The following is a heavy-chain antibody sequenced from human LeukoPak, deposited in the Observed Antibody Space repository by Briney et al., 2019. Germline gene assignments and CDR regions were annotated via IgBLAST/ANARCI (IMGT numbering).Heavy chain of an antibody. CDR3: ARLGGYTHGPDPVDY. CDR1: GGSINTSGYY. D-gene: IGHD5-24*01. CDR2: IFYSGIT. V-gene: IGHV4-39*01. Sequence: SETLSLTCTVSGGSINTSGYYWGWIRQPPGKGLEWIGDIFYSGITFYNPSLKSRVTLSVSTSINRFSPKLSSVTAADAAVYFCARLGGYTHGPDPVDYWGQGTLVTVSS. J-gene: IGHJ4*02.